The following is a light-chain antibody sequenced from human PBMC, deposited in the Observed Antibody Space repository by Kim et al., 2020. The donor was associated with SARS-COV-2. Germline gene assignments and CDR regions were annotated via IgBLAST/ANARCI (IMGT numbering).Light chain of an antibody. CDR3: MQTVQSPIT. J-gene: IGKJ5*01. V-gene: IGKV2-28*01. CDR1: QSLLRSNGYAY. Sequence: PASISCRSSQSLLRSNGYAYLDLYRQRPGLSQQLMIYVGFYRASGVPDRFSGSASDTDFTLKISRVEAEDVGVYYCMQTVQSPITIGQGTRLEIK. CDR2: VGF.